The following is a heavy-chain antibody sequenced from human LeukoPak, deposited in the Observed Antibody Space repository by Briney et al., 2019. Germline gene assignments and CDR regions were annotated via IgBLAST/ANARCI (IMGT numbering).Heavy chain of an antibody. CDR1: GYTFTSYY. V-gene: IGHV1-46*01. D-gene: IGHD2-2*01. J-gene: IGHJ3*02. Sequence: ASVKVSWKASGYTFTSYYMHWVRQAPGQGLEWMGIINPSGGSTSYAQKFQGRVTMTRDTSTSTVYMELSSLRSEDTAVYYCARERQYQLLGGDAFDIWGQGTMVTVSS. CDR2: INPSGGST. CDR3: ARERQYQLLGGDAFDI.